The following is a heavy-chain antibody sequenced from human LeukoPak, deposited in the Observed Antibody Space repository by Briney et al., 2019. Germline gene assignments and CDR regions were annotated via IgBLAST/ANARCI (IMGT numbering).Heavy chain of an antibody. CDR3: AKDFHPTRPYRLTGDPLDY. CDR1: GFTFSSSA. D-gene: IGHD7-27*01. J-gene: IGHJ4*02. V-gene: IGHV3-23*01. Sequence: PGGSLRLSCAASGFTFSSSAMSWVRQVPGKGLEWVSGISASGGSTSYADSVRGRFTISRDNSKNTLYVQMNSLRDEDTAVYYCAKDFHPTRPYRLTGDPLDYWGQGTLVTVSS. CDR2: ISASGGST.